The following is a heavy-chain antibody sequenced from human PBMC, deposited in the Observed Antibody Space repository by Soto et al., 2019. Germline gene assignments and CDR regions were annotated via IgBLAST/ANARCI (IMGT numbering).Heavy chain of an antibody. CDR3: ARDPPMGFDFATFDY. Sequence: ASVKVSCKASGYTFTSYYMHWVRQAPGQGLEWMGIINPSGGSTSYAQKFQGRVTMTRDTSTSTVYMELSSLRSEDTAVYYCARDPPMGFDFATFDYWGQGTLVTVSS. CDR1: GYTFTSYY. CDR2: INPSGGST. V-gene: IGHV1-46*01. D-gene: IGHD3-3*01. J-gene: IGHJ4*02.